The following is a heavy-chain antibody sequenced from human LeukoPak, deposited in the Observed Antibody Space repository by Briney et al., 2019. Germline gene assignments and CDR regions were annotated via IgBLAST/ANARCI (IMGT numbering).Heavy chain of an antibody. CDR2: ISWNSGSI. J-gene: IGHJ4*02. CDR3: AKANRTYYYDSSGRIGY. D-gene: IGHD3-22*01. CDR1: GFTFDDYA. V-gene: IGHV3-9*01. Sequence: GGSLRLSCAASGFTFDDYAMHWVRQAPGKGLEWVSGISWNSGSIGYADSVKGRFTISRDNAKNSLYLQMNSLRAEDTALYYCAKANRTYYYDSSGRIGYWGQGTLVTVSS.